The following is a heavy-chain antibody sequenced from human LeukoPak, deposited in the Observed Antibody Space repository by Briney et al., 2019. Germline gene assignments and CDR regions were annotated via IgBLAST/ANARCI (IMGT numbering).Heavy chain of an antibody. D-gene: IGHD3-10*01. Sequence: PSETLSLTCTVSGASISTGSSYWSWIRQPAGEGLEWIGRIHNSGSTNYNPSLNSRVTISVDTSKNQVSLKLSSVTAADTAVYYCASAAYYGIDPWGQGTLVTVSS. CDR1: GASISTGSSY. J-gene: IGHJ5*02. CDR2: IHNSGST. CDR3: ASAAYYGIDP. V-gene: IGHV4-61*02.